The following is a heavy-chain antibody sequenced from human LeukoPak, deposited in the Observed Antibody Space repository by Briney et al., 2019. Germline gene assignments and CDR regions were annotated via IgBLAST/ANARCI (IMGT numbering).Heavy chain of an antibody. CDR3: ARVQFLGWFDP. CDR2: INPSGGST. V-gene: IGHV1-46*01. CDR1: GYTFTSYY. Sequence: ASVKVSCKASGYTFTSYYMHLVRQAPGQGLEWMGIINPSGGSTSYAQKFQGRVTMTRDTSTSTVYMELSSLRSEDTAVYYCARVQFLGWFDPWGQGTLVTASS. J-gene: IGHJ5*02. D-gene: IGHD3-10*01.